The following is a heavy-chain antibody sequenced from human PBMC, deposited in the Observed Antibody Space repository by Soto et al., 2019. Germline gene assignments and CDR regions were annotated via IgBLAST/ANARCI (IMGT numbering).Heavy chain of an antibody. Sequence: QVQLLQSGAEVKKPGASVKVSCKTSGNTFTDYKLHWVRQAPGQGLEWMGWVDPNGGGTNSAQKFQGSVTMTRDTSITTVYLELRRLKTNDTATYFCTTWVDYGDYEGFDFWGQGTLVTVSS. J-gene: IGHJ4*02. CDR2: VDPNGGGT. V-gene: IGHV1-2*04. CDR3: TTWVDYGDYEGFDF. CDR1: GNTFTDYK. D-gene: IGHD4-17*01.